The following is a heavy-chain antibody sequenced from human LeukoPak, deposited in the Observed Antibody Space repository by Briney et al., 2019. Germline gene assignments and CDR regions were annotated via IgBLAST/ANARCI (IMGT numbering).Heavy chain of an antibody. V-gene: IGHV3-74*01. Sequence: GGSLRLSCAASGFTFSDYYMHWLRQAPGKGLVWVSHINGVGSSSSTNYADAVKGRFTISRDNAKNTLYLQMNSLRVDDTAVYYCGRGEVPAAVDSWGQGTLVTVSS. CDR2: INGVGSSSST. CDR1: GFTFSDYY. J-gene: IGHJ5*01. CDR3: GRGEVPAAVDS. D-gene: IGHD2-2*01.